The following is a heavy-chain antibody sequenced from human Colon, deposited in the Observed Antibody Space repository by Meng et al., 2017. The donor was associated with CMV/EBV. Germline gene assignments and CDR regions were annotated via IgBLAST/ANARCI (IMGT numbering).Heavy chain of an antibody. CDR2: ILPGDADT. J-gene: IGHJ5*02. CDR1: TGYW. V-gene: IGHV5-51*01. CDR3: ARHRYCSSTSRYWGWFDP. D-gene: IGHD2-2*01. Sequence: TGYWAGGVRPMPGKGLEGWGIILPGDADTRYSPSFQGQVTISADKSISTAYLQWSSLKASDTAMYYCARHRYCSSTSRYWGWFDPWGQGTLVTVSS.